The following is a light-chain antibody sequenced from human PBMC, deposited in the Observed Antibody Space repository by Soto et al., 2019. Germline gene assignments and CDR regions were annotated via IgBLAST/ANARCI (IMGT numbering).Light chain of an antibody. CDR1: QSMSTY. Sequence: DIHMTQSPSSLSASVGDRVTITCRASQSMSTYLNWYQQKPGKAPKLLIYAASSLQSGVPSRFSGSGSGTDFTLTISSLHPEDFATYYCQQTYSTPRTFGQGSKVDI. CDR2: AAS. CDR3: QQTYSTPRT. V-gene: IGKV1-39*01. J-gene: IGKJ1*01.